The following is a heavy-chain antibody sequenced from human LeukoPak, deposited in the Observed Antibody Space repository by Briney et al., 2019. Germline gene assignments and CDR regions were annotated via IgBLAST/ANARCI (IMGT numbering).Heavy chain of an antibody. V-gene: IGHV3-48*01. Sequence: EGSLRLSCAASGFTFSSYSTNWVRQAPGKGPEWVSYISSSSSTIYYADSVKGRFTISRDNAKNSLYLQMNSLRAEDTAVYYCARDPDNYYDSSGSFDYWGQGTLVTVSS. CDR2: ISSSSSTI. CDR3: ARDPDNYYDSSGSFDY. J-gene: IGHJ4*02. D-gene: IGHD3-22*01. CDR1: GFTFSSYS.